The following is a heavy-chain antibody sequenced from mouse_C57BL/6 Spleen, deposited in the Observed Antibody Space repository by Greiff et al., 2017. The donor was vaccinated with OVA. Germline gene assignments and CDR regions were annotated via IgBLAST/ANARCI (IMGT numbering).Heavy chain of an antibody. V-gene: IGHV1-72*01. CDR3: ARGDYDGDYYAMDY. Sequence: QVQLQQPGAELVKPGASVKLSCKASGYTFTSYWMHWVKQRPGRGLEWIGRIDPNSGGTKYNEKFKSKATLTVAKPSSTDYMQLSSLTSEDSAVYYCARGDYDGDYYAMDYWGQGTSVTVSS. CDR2: IDPNSGGT. D-gene: IGHD2-4*01. CDR1: GYTFTSYW. J-gene: IGHJ4*01.